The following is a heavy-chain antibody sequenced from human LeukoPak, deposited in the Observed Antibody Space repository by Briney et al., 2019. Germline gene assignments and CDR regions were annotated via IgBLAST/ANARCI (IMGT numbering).Heavy chain of an antibody. D-gene: IGHD1-26*01. J-gene: IGHJ3*02. CDR3: ARDWGSGSSNDAFDI. V-gene: IGHV1-2*02. CDR1: GYTFTGYY. Sequence: ASVKVSCKASGYTFTGYYMHWVRQAPGQGLEWMGWINPNSGGTNYAQKFQGRVTMTRDTSISTAYMELSRLRSDDTAAYYCARDWGSGSSNDAFDIWGQGTMVTVSS. CDR2: INPNSGGT.